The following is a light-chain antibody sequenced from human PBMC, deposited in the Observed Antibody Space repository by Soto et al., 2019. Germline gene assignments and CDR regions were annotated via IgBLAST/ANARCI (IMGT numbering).Light chain of an antibody. CDR1: QSISSW. Sequence: DIPMTQSPSTRSASVGDRVTITCRASQSISSWLAWYQQKPGTAPKLLIYTASTLESGVPSRFSGSGSGTEFTLTISSLQPDDFATYYCQQYNSYPWTFGQGTKVEIK. V-gene: IGKV1-5*03. CDR2: TAS. CDR3: QQYNSYPWT. J-gene: IGKJ1*01.